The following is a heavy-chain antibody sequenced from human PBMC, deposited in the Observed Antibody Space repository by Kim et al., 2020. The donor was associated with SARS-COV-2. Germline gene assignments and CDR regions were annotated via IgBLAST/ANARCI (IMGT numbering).Heavy chain of an antibody. CDR1: GFTFTGYA. CDR2: IDGSDGTT. Sequence: GGSLRLSCTTSGFTFTGYAMSWVRQAPGKGLEWVSSIDGSDGTTYYVDSVKGRFTISRDNSKSTLYLQMSTLRADDTAVYYCMKGGWGWIWDHWGQGLL. J-gene: IGHJ4*02. D-gene: IGHD2-2*03. V-gene: IGHV3-23*01. CDR3: MKGGWGWIWDH.